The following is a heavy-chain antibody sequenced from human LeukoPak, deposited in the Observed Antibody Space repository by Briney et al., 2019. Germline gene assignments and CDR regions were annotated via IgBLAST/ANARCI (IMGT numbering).Heavy chain of an antibody. J-gene: IGHJ4*02. CDR3: ARATITMIVAY. Sequence: ASVKVSCKASGYTFTDYYMHWVQQAPGQGLEWMGWINPNSGGTNYAQKFQGRVTMTRDTSISTAYMELSRLRSDDTAVYYCARATITMIVAYCGQGTLVTVSS. CDR2: INPNSGGT. D-gene: IGHD3-22*01. V-gene: IGHV1-2*02. CDR1: GYTFTDYY.